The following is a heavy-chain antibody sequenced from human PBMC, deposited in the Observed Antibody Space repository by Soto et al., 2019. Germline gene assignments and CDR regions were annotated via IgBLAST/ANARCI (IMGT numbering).Heavy chain of an antibody. CDR2: IYPGDSDT. CDR1: GHSFTSYW. CDR3: ARSSPYSSGWTDYYYGMDV. V-gene: IGHV5-51*01. J-gene: IGHJ6*02. Sequence: PGESLKISCKGSGHSFTSYWIGWVRQMPGKGLEWMGIIYPGDSDTRYSPSFQGQVTISADKSISTAYLQWSSLKASDTAMYYCARSSPYSSGWTDYYYGMDVWGQGTTVTVSS. D-gene: IGHD6-19*01.